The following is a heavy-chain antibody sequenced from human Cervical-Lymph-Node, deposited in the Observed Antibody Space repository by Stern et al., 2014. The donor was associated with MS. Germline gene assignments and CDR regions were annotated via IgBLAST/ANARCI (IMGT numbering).Heavy chain of an antibody. CDR2: IYWDADK. CDR1: GFSLSTPGVG. D-gene: IGHD3-16*01. Sequence: QVTLRESGPTVVKPTQTLTLTCSFSGFSLSTPGVGVGWIRQPPGKALVWLGIIYWDADKRYNPSPRRKLNINKETFQNRVVLTLTNMDPVDTATYFCTHGLIRLGDLSSPPIDSWGRGTLVTVSS. V-gene: IGHV2-5*02. CDR3: THGLIRLGDLSSPPIDS. J-gene: IGHJ5*01.